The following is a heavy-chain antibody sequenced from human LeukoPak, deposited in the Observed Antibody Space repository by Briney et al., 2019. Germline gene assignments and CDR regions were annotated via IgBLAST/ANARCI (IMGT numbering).Heavy chain of an antibody. CDR3: ASVSSGPKLLRYTFDP. D-gene: IGHD2-15*01. CDR2: IYYSGST. CDR1: GGSISSGGYY. Sequence: PSETPSLTCTVSGGSISSGGYYWSWIRQHPGKGLEWIGYIYYSGSTYYNPSLKSRVTISVDTSKNQFSLKLSSVTAADTAVYYCASVSSGPKLLRYTFDPWGQGTLVTVSS. J-gene: IGHJ5*02. V-gene: IGHV4-31*03.